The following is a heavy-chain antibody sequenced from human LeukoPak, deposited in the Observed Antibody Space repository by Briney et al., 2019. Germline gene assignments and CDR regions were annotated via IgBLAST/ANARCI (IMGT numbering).Heavy chain of an antibody. V-gene: IGHV4-39*06. D-gene: IGHD1-26*01. CDR3: ARLYSGSSTYYFDY. Sequence: PSETLSLTCSVADGSISSRSVYWGWIRQSPGKGLEWIGSIYYSGTSYYNPSLKSRVTISVDTSKNQFTLKLSSVTAADTAVYYCARLYSGSSTYYFDYWGQGTLVTVSS. CDR1: DGSISSRSVY. J-gene: IGHJ4*02. CDR2: IYYSGTS.